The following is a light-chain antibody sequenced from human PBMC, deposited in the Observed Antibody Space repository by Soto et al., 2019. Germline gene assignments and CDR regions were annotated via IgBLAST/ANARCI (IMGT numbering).Light chain of an antibody. V-gene: IGKV1-39*01. Sequence: DIQMTQSPSSLSASVGDRLTITCRASQSIGRFLNWHQQKPGKXPNXXINVASTLRSGVPSRFSGSGSGTDLNITINSLKPEDGETYVGQQSFTTPLTFGGGTKVDIK. CDR2: VAS. CDR1: QSIGRF. CDR3: QQSFTTPLT. J-gene: IGKJ4*01.